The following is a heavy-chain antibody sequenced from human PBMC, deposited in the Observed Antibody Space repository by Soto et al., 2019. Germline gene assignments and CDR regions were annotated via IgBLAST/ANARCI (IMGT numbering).Heavy chain of an antibody. CDR1: GYTITGYY. CDR2: INPNSGGT. Sequence: ASVKVSCKASGYTITGYYMHWVRQTPGQGLEWMGWINPNSGGTNYAQKFQGWVTMTRDTSISTAYMELSRLRSDDTAVYYCARGNGDYGRDAFDIWGQGTMVTVSS. D-gene: IGHD4-17*01. V-gene: IGHV1-2*04. J-gene: IGHJ3*02. CDR3: ARGNGDYGRDAFDI.